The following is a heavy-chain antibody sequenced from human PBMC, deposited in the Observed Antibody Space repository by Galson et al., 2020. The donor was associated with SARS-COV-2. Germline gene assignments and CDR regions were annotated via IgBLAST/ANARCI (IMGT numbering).Heavy chain of an antibody. D-gene: IGHD5-12*01. CDR1: GFSLSPSGMC. CDR2: IDWDDDK. V-gene: IGHV2-70*11. CDR3: ARTRRDGYNFRAYYFDY. J-gene: IGHJ4*02. Sequence: ESGPTLVKPTQTLTLTCTFSGFSLSPSGMCVSWIRQPTGKALEWLARIDWDDDKYYSTSLKTRLTISKDTTKNQVVLTMTNMDPVDTATYYCARTRRDGYNFRAYYFDYWGQGTLVTVSS.